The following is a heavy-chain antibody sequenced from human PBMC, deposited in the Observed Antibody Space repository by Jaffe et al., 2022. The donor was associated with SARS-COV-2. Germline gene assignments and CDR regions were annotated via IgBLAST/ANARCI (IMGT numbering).Heavy chain of an antibody. D-gene: IGHD3-10*01. Sequence: QLQLQESGPGLVKPSETLSLTCTVSGGSISSSSYYWGWIRQPPGKGLEWIGSIYYSGSTYYNPSLKSRVTISVDTSKNQFSLKLSSVTAADTAVYYCARKPITMVRGAKPTSHNWFDPWGQGTLVTVSS. CDR2: IYYSGST. J-gene: IGHJ5*02. CDR3: ARKPITMVRGAKPTSHNWFDP. V-gene: IGHV4-39*01. CDR1: GGSISSSSYY.